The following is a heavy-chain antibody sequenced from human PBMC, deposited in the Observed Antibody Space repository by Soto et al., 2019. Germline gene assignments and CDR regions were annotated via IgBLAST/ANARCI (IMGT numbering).Heavy chain of an antibody. J-gene: IGHJ4*02. Sequence: EVQLLEPGGGLVQPGGSLRLSCAASGFTFSSYAMSWVRQAPGKGLEWVSVISGSGDSTYYADSVKGRFTISRDNSKNTLYLQMNSLRAEDTAVYYCARRGPGTYFYYWGQGTLVTVSS. CDR2: ISGSGDST. CDR1: GFTFSSYA. V-gene: IGHV3-23*01. CDR3: ARRGPGTYFYY. D-gene: IGHD6-13*01.